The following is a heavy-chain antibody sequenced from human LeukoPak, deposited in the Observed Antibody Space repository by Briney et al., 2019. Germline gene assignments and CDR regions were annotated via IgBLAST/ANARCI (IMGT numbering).Heavy chain of an antibody. V-gene: IGHV3-30*03. CDR3: TTDGVGVEGATYDN. CDR2: ISYDGSNK. D-gene: IGHD1-26*01. J-gene: IGHJ4*02. Sequence: PGGSLRLSCAASGFTFSSYSMNWVRQAPGKGLEWVAVISYDGSNKYYADSVKGRFTISRDNSKNTLYLQMNSLKTEDTAVYYCTTDGVGVEGATYDNWGQGTLVSVSS. CDR1: GFTFSSYS.